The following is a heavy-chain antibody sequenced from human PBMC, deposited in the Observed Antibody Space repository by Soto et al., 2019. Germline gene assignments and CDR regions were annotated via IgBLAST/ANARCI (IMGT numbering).Heavy chain of an antibody. J-gene: IGHJ4*02. CDR2: INHSGST. CDR3: ARISSGYRIDY. V-gene: IGHV4-34*01. CDR1: GGYFSGYY. Sequence: SETLSLTCAVYGGYFSGYYWSWIRQPPGKGLEWIGEINHSGSTNYNPSLKSRVTISVDTSKNQFSLKLSSVTAADTAVYYCARISSGYRIDYWGQGTLVTVSS. D-gene: IGHD3-22*01.